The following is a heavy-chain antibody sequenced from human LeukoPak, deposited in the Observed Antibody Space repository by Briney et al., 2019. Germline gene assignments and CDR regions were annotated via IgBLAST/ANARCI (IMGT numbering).Heavy chain of an antibody. V-gene: IGHV3-43D*03. D-gene: IGHD1-26*01. CDR3: AKTLYSGSNYYMDV. CDR2: ISWDGGST. Sequence: GGSLRLSCAASGFTFDDYAMHWVRQAPGKGLEWVSLISWDGGSTYYADSVKGRFTISRDNSKNSLYLQMNSLRAEDTALYYCAKTLYSGSNYYMDVWGKGTTVTVSS. J-gene: IGHJ6*03. CDR1: GFTFDDYA.